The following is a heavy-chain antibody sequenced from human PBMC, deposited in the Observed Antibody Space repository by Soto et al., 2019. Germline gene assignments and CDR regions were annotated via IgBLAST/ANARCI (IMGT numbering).Heavy chain of an antibody. Sequence: QVQLVESGGGVVQPGRSLRLSCAASGFTFSSYGMHWVRQAPGKGLEWVAVIWYDGSNKYYADSVKGRFTISRDNSQNTLYLQMNSLRAEDTAVYYCARGGVRGYYYYMDVWGKGTTVTVSS. CDR1: GFTFSSYG. D-gene: IGHD3-10*01. CDR3: ARGGVRGYYYYMDV. V-gene: IGHV3-33*01. CDR2: IWYDGSNK. J-gene: IGHJ6*03.